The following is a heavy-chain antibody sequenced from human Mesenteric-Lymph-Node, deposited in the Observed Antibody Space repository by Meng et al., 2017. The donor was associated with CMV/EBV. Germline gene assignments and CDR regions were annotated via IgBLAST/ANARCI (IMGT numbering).Heavy chain of an antibody. CDR2: ISYSGST. CDR1: GGSINTHY. Sequence: SETLSLTCNVSGGSINTHYWSWIRQSPGKGLDWIGYISYSGSTNYSPSLKSRVTMSVDTSKNQFSLKLSSVTAADTAVYYCARWEDRSTYQYFQQWGQGTLVTVSS. D-gene: IGHD1-26*01. J-gene: IGHJ1*01. V-gene: IGHV4-59*11. CDR3: ARWEDRSTYQYFQQ.